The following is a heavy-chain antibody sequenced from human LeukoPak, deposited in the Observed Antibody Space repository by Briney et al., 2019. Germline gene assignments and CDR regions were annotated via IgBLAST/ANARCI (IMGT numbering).Heavy chain of an antibody. V-gene: IGHV3-7*03. J-gene: IGHJ4*02. CDR2: IKQDGSEK. D-gene: IGHD3-10*01. Sequence: GGSLRLSCAASGFTFSSYWTSWVRQAPGKGLEWVANIKQDGSEKYYVDSVKGRFTISRDNAKNSLYLQMNSLRAEDTAVYYCARKLMVRGVIITSYFDYWGQGTLVTVSS. CDR1: GFTFSSYW. CDR3: ARKLMVRGVIITSYFDY.